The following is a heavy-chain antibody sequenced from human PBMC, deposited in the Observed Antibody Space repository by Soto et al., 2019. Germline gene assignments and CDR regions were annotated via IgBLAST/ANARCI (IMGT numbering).Heavy chain of an antibody. D-gene: IGHD3-10*01. V-gene: IGHV4-59*01. Sequence: PSETLSLTCTVSCGSINNYYWSWIRQPPGKGLEWIGFIYYSGSTNYNPSLKSRVTISVDTSKNQFSLKLRSVTAADTAVYYCARSRDLPYYYGSGSYSYFFDYWGQGTLVTVSS. J-gene: IGHJ4*02. CDR1: CGSINNYY. CDR3: ARSRDLPYYYGSGSYSYFFDY. CDR2: IYYSGST.